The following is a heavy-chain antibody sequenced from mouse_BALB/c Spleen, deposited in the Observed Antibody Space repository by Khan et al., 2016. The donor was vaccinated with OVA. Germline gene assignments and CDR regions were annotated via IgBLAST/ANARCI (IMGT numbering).Heavy chain of an antibody. V-gene: IGHV2-3*01. J-gene: IGHJ1*01. CDR2: VWGDGNT. CDR3: AKFYYGGVSNWYFDV. Sequence: QVQLKQSGPGLVAPSQSLSITCTVSGFSLTNYGVSWVRQPPGKGLEWLGVVWGDGNTNYHSALRSRLSISKDNSKSQVFLTLNSLQTDYTATYYCAKFYYGGVSNWYFDVWGAGTTVTVSS. CDR1: GFSLTNYG. D-gene: IGHD1-1*02.